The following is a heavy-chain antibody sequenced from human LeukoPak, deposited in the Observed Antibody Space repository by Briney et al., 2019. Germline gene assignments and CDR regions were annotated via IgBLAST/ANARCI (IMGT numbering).Heavy chain of an antibody. CDR3: ARILTGTTPWFHAFDI. D-gene: IGHD1-20*01. CDR1: GFTFSSYG. J-gene: IGHJ3*02. V-gene: IGHV3-30*02. Sequence: GGSLRLSCAASGFTFSSYGMHWVRQAPGKGLEWVAFIRYDGSNKYYADSVKGRFTISRDNSKNTLYLQMNSLRAEDTAVYYCARILTGTTPWFHAFDIWGQGTMVTVSS. CDR2: IRYDGSNK.